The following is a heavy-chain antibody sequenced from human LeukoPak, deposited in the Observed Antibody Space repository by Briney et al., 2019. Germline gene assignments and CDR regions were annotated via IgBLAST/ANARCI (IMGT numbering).Heavy chain of an antibody. D-gene: IGHD2-2*01. CDR1: GIIFSNYW. CDR3: ARAGVFAVVVPAAMVRVSYYYYMDV. V-gene: IGHV3-74*01. Sequence: GGSLRLSCAASGIIFSNYWMHWVRQAPGKGLVWVSRINCDGSSTSYADSVKGRFTISRDNAKNTLYLQMNSLRAEDTAVYYCARAGVFAVVVPAAMVRVSYYYYMDVWGKGTTVTVSS. CDR2: INCDGSST. J-gene: IGHJ6*03.